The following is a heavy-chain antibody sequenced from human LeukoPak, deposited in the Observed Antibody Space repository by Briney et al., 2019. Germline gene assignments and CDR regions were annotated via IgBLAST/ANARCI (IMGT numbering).Heavy chain of an antibody. J-gene: IGHJ4*02. Sequence: GGSLRLSCAASGFTFSTYAMSWVRQAPGKGLEWAPAISGSGGSTYYADSVKGRFTISRDNSKNTLYLQMNSLRAEDTAVYYCANIYITIFGVVIPNFDYWGQGTLVTVSS. D-gene: IGHD3-3*01. CDR3: ANIYITIFGVVIPNFDY. CDR1: GFTFSTYA. CDR2: ISGSGGST. V-gene: IGHV3-23*01.